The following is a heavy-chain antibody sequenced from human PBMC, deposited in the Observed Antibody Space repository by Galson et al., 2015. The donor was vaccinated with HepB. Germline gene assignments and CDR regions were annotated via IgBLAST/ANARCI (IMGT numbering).Heavy chain of an antibody. CDR2: TYYRSKWCN. Sequence: CAISGDSVSSNSAGWNWIRQSPSRGLEWLGRTYYRSKWCNDYAMSVQSRITITPDTSKNQFSLRLNSVTPEDTAVYYCARTSVGSSTSLFDYWGQGTLVTVSS. V-gene: IGHV6-1*01. CDR1: GDSVSSNSAG. J-gene: IGHJ4*02. D-gene: IGHD2-2*01. CDR3: ARTSVGSSTSLFDY.